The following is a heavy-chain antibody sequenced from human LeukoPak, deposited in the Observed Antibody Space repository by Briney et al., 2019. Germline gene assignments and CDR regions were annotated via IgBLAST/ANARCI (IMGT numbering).Heavy chain of an antibody. Sequence: ASVKVSCKASGYTFTSYYMHWVRQAPGQGLEWMGIINPSGGSTSYAQKFQGRVTMTRDTSTSTVYMELSSLRSEDTAVYYCARESSYCGGDCYLGDPRPQTDYWGQGTLVTVSS. J-gene: IGHJ4*02. CDR2: INPSGGST. D-gene: IGHD2-21*02. CDR3: ARESSYCGGDCYLGDPRPQTDY. CDR1: GYTFTSYY. V-gene: IGHV1-46*01.